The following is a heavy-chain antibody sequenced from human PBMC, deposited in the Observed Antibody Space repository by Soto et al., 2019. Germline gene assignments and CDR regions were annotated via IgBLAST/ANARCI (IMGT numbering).Heavy chain of an antibody. Sequence: LSLTCTVSGGSINYSYWTWIRQPPGKGLEWSGYISYTGSANYNASLKSRLTISVDTSKNQFSLKLSSVTAADTALYYCARVNYGDYYYGMDVWGQGXTVTVYS. CDR1: GGSINYSY. D-gene: IGHD4-17*01. V-gene: IGHV4-59*01. J-gene: IGHJ6*02. CDR3: ARVNYGDYYYGMDV. CDR2: ISYTGSA.